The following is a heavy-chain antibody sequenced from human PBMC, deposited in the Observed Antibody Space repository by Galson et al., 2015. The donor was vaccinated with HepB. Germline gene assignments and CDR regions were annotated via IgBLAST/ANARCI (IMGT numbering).Heavy chain of an antibody. CDR2: IWYDGSNK. Sequence: SLRLSCAASGFTFSNYGMHWVRQAPGRGLEWVAVIWYDGSNKYYADSVKGRFTISRDNSKNTLYLQMNSLRAEDTAVYYCARDPLVPPPNVYYFDYWGQGTLVTVSS. CDR3: ARDPLVPPPNVYYFDY. J-gene: IGHJ4*02. V-gene: IGHV3-33*01. CDR1: GFTFSNYG. D-gene: IGHD6-13*01.